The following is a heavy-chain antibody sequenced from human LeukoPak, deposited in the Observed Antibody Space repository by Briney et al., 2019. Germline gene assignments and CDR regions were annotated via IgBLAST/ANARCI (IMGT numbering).Heavy chain of an antibody. J-gene: IGHJ4*02. CDR3: ARDEGGWPQKWVY. V-gene: IGHV4-59*01. Sequence: SETLSLTCTVSGGSISSYYWSWIRQPPGKGLEWIGYIYYSGSTNYNPSLKSRVTISVDTSKNQFSLKLSSVTAADTAVYYCARDEGGWPQKWVYWGQGTLVTVSS. D-gene: IGHD6-19*01. CDR2: IYYSGST. CDR1: GGSISSYY.